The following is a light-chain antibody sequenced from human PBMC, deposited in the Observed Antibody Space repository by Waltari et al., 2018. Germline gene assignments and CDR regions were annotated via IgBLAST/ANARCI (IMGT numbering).Light chain of an antibody. Sequence: DIQMTQSPSFLSPSVGDRVTISCRASQRISTYLNWYQQKAGEAPKLLIYGSSSLQSGGPSRCSGTGSGTDFTLTINSLQPEDFATYYCQQTYSLFTFGPGTTVDFK. CDR1: QRISTY. CDR3: QQTYSLFT. V-gene: IGKV1-39*01. CDR2: GSS. J-gene: IGKJ3*01.